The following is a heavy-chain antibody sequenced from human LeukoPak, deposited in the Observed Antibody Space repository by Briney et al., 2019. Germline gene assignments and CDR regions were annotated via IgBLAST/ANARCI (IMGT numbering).Heavy chain of an antibody. D-gene: IGHD6-13*01. V-gene: IGHV4-59*01. CDR2: IYYSGST. CDR3: ARGGGSSWFFRAVLYFDY. Sequence: SETLSLTCTVSGGSISSYYWSWIRQPPGKGLEWIGYIYYSGSTNYNPSLKSRVTISVGTSKNQFSLKLSSVTAADPAVYYCARGGGSSWFFRAVLYFDYWGQGTLVTVSS. J-gene: IGHJ4*02. CDR1: GGSISSYY.